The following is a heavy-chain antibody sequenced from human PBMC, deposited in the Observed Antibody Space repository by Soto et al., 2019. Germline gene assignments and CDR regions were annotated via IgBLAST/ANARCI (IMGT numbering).Heavy chain of an antibody. CDR3: ASMIFGVVNDYSYYGMDV. CDR2: ISSSGTTI. V-gene: IGHV3-48*03. Sequence: TGGSLRLSCAASGFSFSSYEMNYVRQAPGKGLEWVSYISSSGTTIYYAGSVKGRFTISRDNAKNSLYLQMNSLRAEDTAVYYCASMIFGVVNDYSYYGMDVWGQGTTVTVSS. CDR1: GFSFSSYE. D-gene: IGHD3-3*01. J-gene: IGHJ6*02.